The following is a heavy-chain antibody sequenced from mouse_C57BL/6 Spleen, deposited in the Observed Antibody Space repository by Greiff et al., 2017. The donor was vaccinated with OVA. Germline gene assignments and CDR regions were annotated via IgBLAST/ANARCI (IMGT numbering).Heavy chain of an antibody. CDR1: GYTFTSYW. Sequence: VQLQQSGAELVKPGASVKLSCKASGYTFTSYWMHWVKQRPGRGLEWIGRIDPNSGGTKYNEKFKSKATLTVDNPSSTAYMQLSSLTSEDSAVYYCARGAMVTTGPLYYYAMDYWGQGTSVTVSS. V-gene: IGHV1-72*01. CDR2: IDPNSGGT. D-gene: IGHD2-2*01. CDR3: ARGAMVTTGPLYYYAMDY. J-gene: IGHJ4*01.